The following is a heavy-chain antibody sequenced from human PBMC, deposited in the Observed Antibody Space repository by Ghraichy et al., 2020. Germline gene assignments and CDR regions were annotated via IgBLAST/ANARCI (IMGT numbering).Heavy chain of an antibody. CDR3: AKGSITGTTEENDAFDI. D-gene: IGHD1-7*01. CDR2: ISGSGGST. CDR1: GFTFSSYA. J-gene: IGHJ3*02. Sequence: GGSLRLSCAASGFTFSSYAMSWVRQAPGKGLEWVSAISGSGGSTYYADSVKGRFTISRDNSKNTLYLQMNSLRAEDTAVYYCAKGSITGTTEENDAFDIWGQGTMVTVSS. V-gene: IGHV3-23*01.